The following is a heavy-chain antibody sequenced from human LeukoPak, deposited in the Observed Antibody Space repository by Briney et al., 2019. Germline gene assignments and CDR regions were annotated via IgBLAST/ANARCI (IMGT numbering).Heavy chain of an antibody. D-gene: IGHD2-2*01. CDR3: ARVKASSTSWTFDQ. CDR1: GGSTNSYY. CDR2: IYSSGST. J-gene: IGHJ4*02. Sequence: SETLSLTCSVSGGSTNSYYWSWIRQSGGKGLEWIGRIYSSGSTVYNPSLNSRLTMSIDTSKNQFSLTMKSVTATDTAVYYCARVKASSTSWTFDQWGQGALVTVSS. V-gene: IGHV4-4*07.